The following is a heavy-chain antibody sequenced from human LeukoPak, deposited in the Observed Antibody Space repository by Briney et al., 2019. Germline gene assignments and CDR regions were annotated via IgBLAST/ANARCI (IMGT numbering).Heavy chain of an antibody. CDR3: AREKYYDLWSGYCYGMDV. Sequence: GGSLRLSCAASGFTFSSYAVSWVRQAPGKGLEWVSAFSGTTGDTYYADSMKGRFTISRDNSKNTPYLQMNSLRAEDTAVYYCAREKYYDLWSGYCYGMDVWGQGTTVTVSS. CDR2: FSGTTGDT. V-gene: IGHV3-23*01. CDR1: GFTFSSYA. J-gene: IGHJ6*02. D-gene: IGHD3-3*01.